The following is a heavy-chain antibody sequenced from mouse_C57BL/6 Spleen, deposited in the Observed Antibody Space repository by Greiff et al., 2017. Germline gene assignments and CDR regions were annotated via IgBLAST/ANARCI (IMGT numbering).Heavy chain of an antibody. CDR3: VGVTPNWEYFDV. Sequence: EVKLVESGGGLVQPKGSLKLSCAASGFSFNTYAMNWVRQAPGKGLEWVARIRSKSNNYATYYADSVKDRFTISRDDSESMLYLQMNNLKTEDTAMYYCVGVTPNWEYFDVWGTGTTVTVSS. V-gene: IGHV10-1*01. CDR2: IRSKSNNYAT. J-gene: IGHJ1*03. CDR1: GFSFNTYA. D-gene: IGHD4-1*01.